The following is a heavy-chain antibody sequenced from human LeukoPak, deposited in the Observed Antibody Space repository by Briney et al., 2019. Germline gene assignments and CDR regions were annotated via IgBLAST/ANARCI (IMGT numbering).Heavy chain of an antibody. Sequence: GASVKVSFKASGYTFTGYYMHWVRQAPGQGLEWMGWINPNSGGTNYAQKFQGRVTMTRDTSISTAYMELSRLRSDDTAVYYCASSLAGTGSGSYRALYYYYYYMDVWGKGTTVTISS. J-gene: IGHJ6*03. D-gene: IGHD3-10*01. CDR2: INPNSGGT. V-gene: IGHV1-2*02. CDR3: ASSLAGTGSGSYRALYYYYYYMDV. CDR1: GYTFTGYY.